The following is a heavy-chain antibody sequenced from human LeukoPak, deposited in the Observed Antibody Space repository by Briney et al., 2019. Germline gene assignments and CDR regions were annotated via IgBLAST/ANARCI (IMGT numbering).Heavy chain of an antibody. D-gene: IGHD1-26*01. V-gene: IGHV3-7*01. CDR1: GFTFSSYW. CDR3: ARDGIPTYAFDI. Sequence: PGGSLRLSCSASGFTFSSYWMSWVRQAPGKGLEWMANINRDGSAQNYVDSVKGRFTVSRDNAKNSLFSEMNSLRAEDTALYFCARDGIPTYAFDIWGQGTMVTVSP. J-gene: IGHJ3*02. CDR2: INRDGSAQ.